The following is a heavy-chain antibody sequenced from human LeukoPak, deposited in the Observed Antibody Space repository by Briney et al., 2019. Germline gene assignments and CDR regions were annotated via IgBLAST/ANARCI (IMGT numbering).Heavy chain of an antibody. D-gene: IGHD3-10*01. CDR3: AKVFEVRGARRPKDY. Sequence: GGSLRLSCAASGFTFSTYEMNWVRQAPGKGLEWVALISYDGGNKFYADSVRDRFTISRDNSKNTLFLQMNSLRIEDTAVYYCAKVFEVRGARRPKDYWGQGTLVIVSS. V-gene: IGHV3-30*18. CDR1: GFTFSTYE. J-gene: IGHJ4*02. CDR2: ISYDGGNK.